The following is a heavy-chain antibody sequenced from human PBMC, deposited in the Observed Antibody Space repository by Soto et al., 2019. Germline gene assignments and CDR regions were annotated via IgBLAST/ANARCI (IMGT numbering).Heavy chain of an antibody. J-gene: IGHJ3*02. Sequence: GGSLRLSCAASGFTFSSYAMSWVRQAPGKGLEWVSAISAGGGNTYYADSVKGRFTISRDNSKNTLYLQMNSLRAEDTAVYYCAKRDRFGSGSYFNRGDAFNIWGQGT. V-gene: IGHV3-23*01. CDR2: ISAGGGNT. CDR3: AKRDRFGSGSYFNRGDAFNI. CDR1: GFTFSSYA. D-gene: IGHD3-10*01.